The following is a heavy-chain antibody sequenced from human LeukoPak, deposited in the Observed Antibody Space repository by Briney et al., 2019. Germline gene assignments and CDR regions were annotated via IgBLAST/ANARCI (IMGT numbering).Heavy chain of an antibody. Sequence: PSETLSLTCTVSGGSISSSSYCWGWIRQPPGKGLEWIGSIYYSGNTYYNPSLKSRVTISVDTSKNQFSLKLSSVTAADTAVYYCARRTSRYYMDVWGKGTTVTVSS. CDR3: ARRTSRYYMDV. V-gene: IGHV4-39*01. CDR1: GGSISSSSYC. D-gene: IGHD2-2*01. CDR2: IYYSGNT. J-gene: IGHJ6*03.